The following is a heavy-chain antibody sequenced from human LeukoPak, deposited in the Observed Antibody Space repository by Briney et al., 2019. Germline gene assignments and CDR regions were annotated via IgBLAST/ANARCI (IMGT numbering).Heavy chain of an antibody. J-gene: IGHJ4*02. V-gene: IGHV4-34*01. D-gene: IGHD3-9*01. CDR2: IHHSGST. CDR3: ARDLRYFDWLYFDY. CDR1: GGSFSGYY. Sequence: PSETLSLTCAVYGGSFSGYYWSWIRQPPGKGLEWIGEIHHSGSTNYNPSLKSRVTIPVDTSKNQFSLKLSSVTAADTAVYYCARDLRYFDWLYFDYWGQGTLVTVSS.